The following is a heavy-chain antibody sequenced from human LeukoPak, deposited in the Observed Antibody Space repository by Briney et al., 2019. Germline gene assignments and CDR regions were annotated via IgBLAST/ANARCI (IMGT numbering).Heavy chain of an antibody. CDR1: GGSIISYY. CDR3: AITGSGYPPEFDY. Sequence: SEPLSLTCTVSGGSIISYYWSWIRQPPGKGLEWIGYIYYSGSTNYNPSLKSRVTISVETSKNQFSLKLSSVTAADTAVYYCAITGSGYPPEFDYWGQGTLVTVSS. V-gene: IGHV4-59*08. CDR2: IYYSGST. D-gene: IGHD3-22*01. J-gene: IGHJ4*02.